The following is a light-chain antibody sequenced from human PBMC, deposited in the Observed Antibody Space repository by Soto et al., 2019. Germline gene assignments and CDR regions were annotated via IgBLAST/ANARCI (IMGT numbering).Light chain of an antibody. CDR3: AAWDDSLSGLV. CDR1: SSNIGSNI. V-gene: IGLV1-44*01. CDR2: THN. Sequence: QSVLTQPPSASGTPGQRVTISCSGSSSNIGSNIVNWYQQLPGTAPKLLIYTHNQRPSAVPDRFSGSKSGTSASLAISGLQSEDEADYFCAAWDDSLSGLVFGGGTKLTVL. J-gene: IGLJ2*01.